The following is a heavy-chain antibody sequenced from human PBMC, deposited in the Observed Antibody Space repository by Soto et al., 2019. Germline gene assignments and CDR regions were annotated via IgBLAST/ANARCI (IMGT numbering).Heavy chain of an antibody. V-gene: IGHV1-18*01. J-gene: IGHJ6*02. CDR2: ISAYNGNT. CDR1: GYTFTSYG. Sequence: GASVKVSCKASGYTFTSYGISWVRQAPGQGLEWLGWISAYNGNTNYAQKLQGRVTMTTDTSTSTAYMELRSLRSDDTAVYYCARDPYCTNGVCSHWYYGMDVWGLGTTVTALL. CDR3: ARDPYCTNGVCSHWYYGMDV. D-gene: IGHD2-8*01.